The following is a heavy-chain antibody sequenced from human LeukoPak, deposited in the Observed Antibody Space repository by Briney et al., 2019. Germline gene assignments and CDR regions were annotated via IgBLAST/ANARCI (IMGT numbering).Heavy chain of an antibody. V-gene: IGHV1-2*06. J-gene: IGHJ5*02. CDR3: ARAGGGPHCSSTSCYRWFDP. CDR2: LNPNSGDT. Sequence: ASVKVSCKTSGYTFTGYYILWVRQAPGQGLECMGRLNPNSGDTNYAQKFQGRVTMTRDTSISTAYMELSRLRSDDTAVYYCARAGGGPHCSSTSCYRWFDPWGQGTLVTVSS. CDR1: GYTFTGYY. D-gene: IGHD2-2*01.